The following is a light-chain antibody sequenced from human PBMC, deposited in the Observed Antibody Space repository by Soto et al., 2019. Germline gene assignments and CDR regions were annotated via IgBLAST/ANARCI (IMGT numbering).Light chain of an antibody. Sequence: SVLTQPASLSGSPGQSIAISCTGNRSDVGGYRYVSWYQQHPGKAPKLIIYDVSNRPSGVSDRFSGSKSGNTASLTISGLQSEDEADYYCDSYTSSSSYVFGTGTKVTVL. CDR1: RSDVGGYRY. V-gene: IGLV2-14*01. CDR3: DSYTSSSSYV. J-gene: IGLJ1*01. CDR2: DVS.